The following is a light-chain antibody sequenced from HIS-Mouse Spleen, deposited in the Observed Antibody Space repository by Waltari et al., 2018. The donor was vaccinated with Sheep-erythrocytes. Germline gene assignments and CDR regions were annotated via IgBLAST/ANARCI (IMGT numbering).Light chain of an antibody. Sequence: QSALTQPRSVSGSPGQSVTISCTGTSSDVGGYHYVSCYQQHPGKAHKLMIYDVSKRPSGVPDRFSGSKSGNTASLTISGLQAEDEADYYCCSYAGSYNHVFATGTKVTVL. CDR3: CSYAGSYNHV. J-gene: IGLJ1*01. CDR2: DVS. V-gene: IGLV2-11*01. CDR1: SSDVGGYHY.